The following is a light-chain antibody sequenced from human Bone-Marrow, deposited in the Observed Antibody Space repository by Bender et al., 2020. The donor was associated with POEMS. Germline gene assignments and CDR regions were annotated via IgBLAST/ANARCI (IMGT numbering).Light chain of an antibody. J-gene: IGLJ2*01. CDR3: ASWEDTLNGPV. V-gene: IGLV1-44*01. CDR1: SSNIGSNT. CDR2: IDD. Sequence: SALTQPPSASGAPGQRVTISCAGSSSNIGSNTVNWYQQIPGTAPKLLIYIDDQRPSGVPDRFSGSRSGTSASLVISGLQSEDEADYYCASWEDTLNGPVFGGGTKLTVL.